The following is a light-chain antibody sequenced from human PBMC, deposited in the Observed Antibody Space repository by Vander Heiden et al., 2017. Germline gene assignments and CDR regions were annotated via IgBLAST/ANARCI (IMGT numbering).Light chain of an antibody. Sequence: QTVVTQEPSFSVSPGGTVTLTCGLSSASVSTSYHPSWYQQTPGQAPRTLLYSTNIRSSGVPDRFSGSILGNKAALTITGAQADDESDYYCLLYMSGGISVFGTGTKVTVL. J-gene: IGLJ1*01. CDR2: STN. CDR1: SASVSTSYH. V-gene: IGLV8-61*01. CDR3: LLYMSGGISV.